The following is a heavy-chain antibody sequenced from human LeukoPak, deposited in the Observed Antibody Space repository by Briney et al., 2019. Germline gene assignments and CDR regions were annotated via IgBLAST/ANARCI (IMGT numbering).Heavy chain of an antibody. J-gene: IGHJ4*02. CDR1: GGSISSGSYY. D-gene: IGHD2-2*02. Sequence: PSETLSLTCTVSGGSISSGSYYWSWIRQPAGKGLEWIGRIYTSGSTNYNPSLKSRVTISVDTSKNQFSLKLSSVTAADTAVYYCAREDGYCSSTSCYRGTLDYWGQGTLVTVSS. V-gene: IGHV4-61*02. CDR3: AREDGYCSSTSCYRGTLDY. CDR2: IYTSGST.